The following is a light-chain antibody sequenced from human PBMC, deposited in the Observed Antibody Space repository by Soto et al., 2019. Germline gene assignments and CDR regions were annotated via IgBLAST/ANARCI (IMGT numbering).Light chain of an antibody. V-gene: IGLV3-21*02. J-gene: IGLJ3*02. CDR1: NIGSKS. Sequence: SYELTQPPSVSGAPGQTARISCGGHNIGSKSVHWYQQKPGQAPVLVVHDDRDRPSGIPERFSGSNSGNTATLTISRAEAGDEADYYCQVWHSGSDHWVFGGGTKLTVL. CDR3: QVWHSGSDHWV. CDR2: DDR.